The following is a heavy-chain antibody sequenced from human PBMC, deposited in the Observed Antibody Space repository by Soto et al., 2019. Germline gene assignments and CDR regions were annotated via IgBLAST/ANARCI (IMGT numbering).Heavy chain of an antibody. CDR2: IYWNDDK. D-gene: IGHD6-13*01. Sequence: SGPTLVNPTQTLTLTCTFSGFSLSTSGVGVGWIRQPPGKALEWLALIYWNDDKRYSPSLKSRLTITKDTSKNQVVLTVANMDPVDTATYYCARPPRGIAAFYFDYWGQGTLVTVSS. CDR1: GFSLSTSGVG. J-gene: IGHJ4*02. CDR3: ARPPRGIAAFYFDY. V-gene: IGHV2-5*01.